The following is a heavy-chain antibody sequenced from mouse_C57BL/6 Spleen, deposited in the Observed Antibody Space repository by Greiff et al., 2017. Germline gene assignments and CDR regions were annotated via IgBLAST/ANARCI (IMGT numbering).Heavy chain of an antibody. D-gene: IGHD2-4*01. CDR3: ARWGDYDDYAMDY. J-gene: IGHJ4*01. Sequence: QVQLQQSGAELVRPGTSVKVSCKASGYAFTNYLIEWVKQRPGQGLEWIGVINPGSGGTNYNEKFKGKATLTADKSSSTAYMQLSSLTSEDSAVYFCARWGDYDDYAMDYWGQGTSVTVSS. V-gene: IGHV1-54*01. CDR1: GYAFTNYL. CDR2: INPGSGGT.